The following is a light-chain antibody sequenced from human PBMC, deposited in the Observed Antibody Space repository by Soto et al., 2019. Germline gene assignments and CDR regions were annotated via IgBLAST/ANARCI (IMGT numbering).Light chain of an antibody. CDR1: QSISSY. CDR3: QQSYSTPYT. CDR2: AAS. J-gene: IGKJ2*01. V-gene: IGKV1-39*01. Sequence: DIPMTQSPSSLSASVGDRVTITCRASQSISSYLNWYQQKPGKAPKLLIYAASSLQSGVPSRCSGSGSGTDCTLTISSLQPEDVATYYCQQSYSTPYTFGQGPKLEIK.